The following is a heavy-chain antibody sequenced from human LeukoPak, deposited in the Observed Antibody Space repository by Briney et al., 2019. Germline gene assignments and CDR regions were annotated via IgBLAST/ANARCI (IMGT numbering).Heavy chain of an antibody. CDR2: IYYSGST. D-gene: IGHD2-21*02. V-gene: IGHV4-59*01. CDR3: ARSRTYCGGDCSGYYFDY. CDR1: GGSISSYY. J-gene: IGHJ4*02. Sequence: SETLSLTCTVSGGSISSYYWSWIRQPPGKGLEWIGYIYYSGSTNYNPSLKSRATISVDTSKNQFSLKLSSVTAADTAVYYCARSRTYCGGDCSGYYFDYWGQGTLVTVSS.